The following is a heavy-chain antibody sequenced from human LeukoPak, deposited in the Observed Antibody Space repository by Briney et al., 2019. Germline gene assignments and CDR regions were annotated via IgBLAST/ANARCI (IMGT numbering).Heavy chain of an antibody. CDR3: VRTYHYDTSGYDY. CDR1: GDSISSYY. V-gene: IGHV4-59*01. J-gene: IGHJ4*02. CDR2: IYYSGSI. Sequence: SETLSLTCTVSGDSISSYYWSWIRQPPGKGLEWIGYIYYSGSISYNPSLKSRVTISIDTSKNQFYLNLSSVTAAGTAVYYCVRTYHYDTSGYDYWGQGTLVTVSS. D-gene: IGHD3-22*01.